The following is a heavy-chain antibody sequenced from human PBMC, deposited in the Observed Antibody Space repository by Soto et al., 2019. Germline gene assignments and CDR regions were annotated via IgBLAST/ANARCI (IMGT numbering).Heavy chain of an antibody. V-gene: IGHV3-21*05. CDR1: GFTFSRHI. CDR3: ARAKYYFGSRGLRNLDS. CDR2: INSGGSSI. J-gene: IGHJ4*02. Sequence: EVQLVESGGGLVRPGGSLRLSCAASGFTFSRHIMHWVRQTPGKGLEWISFINSGGSSIKYADSVKGRFTISRDDAKNSLYLQMTSLTADDTAVYYCARAKYYFGSRGLRNLDSWGQGTLVTVSS. D-gene: IGHD3-10*01.